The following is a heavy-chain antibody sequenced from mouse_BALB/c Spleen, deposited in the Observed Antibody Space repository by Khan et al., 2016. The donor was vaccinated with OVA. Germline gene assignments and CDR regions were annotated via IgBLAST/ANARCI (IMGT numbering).Heavy chain of an antibody. V-gene: IGHV3-2*02. D-gene: IGHD1-1*02. CDR3: ARGGSRYNYAMDY. CDR2: ISYSGST. Sequence: VQLKESGPGLVKPSQSLSLTCTVTGYSITSDYAWNWIRQFPGNKLEWMGYISYSGSTTYNPSLKSRISITRDTSKNQFFLQLNSVTTEDTATXYCARGGSRYNYAMDYWGQGTSVTVSS. CDR1: GYSITSDYA. J-gene: IGHJ4*01.